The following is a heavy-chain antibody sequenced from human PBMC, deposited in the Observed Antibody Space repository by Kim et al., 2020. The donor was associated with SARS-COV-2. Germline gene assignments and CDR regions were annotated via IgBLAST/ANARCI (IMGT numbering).Heavy chain of an antibody. J-gene: IGHJ4*02. CDR2: ISDSGSNT. Sequence: GGSLRLSCAASGFTFSNYALNWVRQAPGKGLEWVSIISDSGSNTYFADSVKGRFTISRDNSKNTLYLQMNSLRAEDTAVYYCARDVSTYGRFDYWGQGTLVTVSS. CDR1: GFTFSNYA. CDR3: ARDVSTYGRFDY. V-gene: IGHV3-23*01. D-gene: IGHD4-17*01.